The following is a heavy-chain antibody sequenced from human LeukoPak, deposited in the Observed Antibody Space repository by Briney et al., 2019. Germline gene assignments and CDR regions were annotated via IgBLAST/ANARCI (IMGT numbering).Heavy chain of an antibody. CDR3: ARDLLGDCGGDCYNFDY. J-gene: IGHJ4*02. CDR2: IYYSGST. D-gene: IGHD2-21*02. CDR1: GGSISSSSYY. Sequence: SETLSLTCTVSGGSISSSSYYWGWIRQPPGKGLEWIGSIYYSGSTYYNPSLKSRVTISVDTSKNQFSLKLSSVTTADTAVYYCARDLLGDCGGDCYNFDYWGQGTLVTVSS. V-gene: IGHV4-39*07.